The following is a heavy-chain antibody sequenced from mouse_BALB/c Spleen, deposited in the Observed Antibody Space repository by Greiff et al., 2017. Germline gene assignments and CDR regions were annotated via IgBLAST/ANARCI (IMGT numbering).Heavy chain of an antibody. J-gene: IGHJ4*01. CDR1: GYTFTSYW. CDR3: TGEYYYAMDY. V-gene: IGHV1S22*01. CDR2: IYPGSGST. Sequence: LQQPGSELVRPGASVKLSCKASGYTFTSYWMHWVKQRPGQGLEWIGNIYPGSGSTNYDEKFKSKATLTVDTSSSIAYMQLSSLTSEDSAVYYCTGEYYYAMDYWGQGTSVTVSS.